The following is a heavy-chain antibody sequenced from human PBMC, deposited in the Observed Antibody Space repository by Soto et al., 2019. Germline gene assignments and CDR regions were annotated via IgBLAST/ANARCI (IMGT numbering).Heavy chain of an antibody. CDR1: GGSVSIGSYY. CDR3: ARVSIPYYYHTSVKYYFDY. Sequence: SETLSLTCTVSGGSVSIGSYYWGWIRQPPGMGLEWIGYIFYSGTTNYNPSLKSRVTMSIYTSKNQFSLQLSSVTAADTAVYYCARVSIPYYYHTSVKYYFDYWGQGTRFTVSS. CDR2: IFYSGTT. D-gene: IGHD3-22*01. V-gene: IGHV4-61*01. J-gene: IGHJ4*02.